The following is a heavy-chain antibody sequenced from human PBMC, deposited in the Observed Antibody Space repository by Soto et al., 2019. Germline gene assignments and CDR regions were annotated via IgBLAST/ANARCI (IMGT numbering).Heavy chain of an antibody. Sequence: GASVKVSCQASGYTFSNYYMHWVRQAPGQGLEWMGIINPSGGSTSYAQKFRGRVTMTRDTFTSTVYMELSSLRSEDTAVYYCARSGVVIIPAALLHYYYYMDVWGKGTTVTVSS. V-gene: IGHV1-46*03. D-gene: IGHD3-3*01. CDR1: GYTFSNYY. CDR2: INPSGGST. CDR3: ARSGVVIIPAALLHYYYYMDV. J-gene: IGHJ6*03.